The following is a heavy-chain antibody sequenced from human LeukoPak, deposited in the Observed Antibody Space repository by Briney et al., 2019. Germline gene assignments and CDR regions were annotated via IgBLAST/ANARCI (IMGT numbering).Heavy chain of an antibody. V-gene: IGHV3-48*03. CDR2: VNTNGRTI. J-gene: IGHJ4*02. Sequence: GGSLRLSCAASGFTFSSYEMNWVRQAPGKGLEWLSYVNTNGRTIYYADSVKGRFTISRDSAKNSLYLQMNSLRAEDTAVYYCARDSSWSPDYWGQGTLVTVSS. CDR3: ARDSSWSPDY. D-gene: IGHD1-1*01. CDR1: GFTFSSYE.